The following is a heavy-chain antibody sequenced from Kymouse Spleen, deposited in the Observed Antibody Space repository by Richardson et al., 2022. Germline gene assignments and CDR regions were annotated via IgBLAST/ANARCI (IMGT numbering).Heavy chain of an antibody. CDR3: TTGGNDEMPGPPDY. J-gene: IGHJ4*02. D-gene: IGHD1-1*01,IGHD1-20*01. CDR1: GFTFSNAW. V-gene: IGHV3-15*01. Sequence: EVQLVESGGGLVKPGGSLRLSCAASGFTFSNAWMSWVRQAPGKGLEWVGRIKSKTDGGTTDYAAPVKGRFTISRDDSKNTLYLQMNSLKTEDTAVYYCTTGGNDEMPGPPDYWGQGTLVTVSS. CDR2: IKSKTDGGTT.